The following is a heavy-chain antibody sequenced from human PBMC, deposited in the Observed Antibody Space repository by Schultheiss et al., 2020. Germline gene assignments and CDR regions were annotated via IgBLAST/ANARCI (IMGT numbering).Heavy chain of an antibody. CDR1: GSTFTDYY. Sequence: ASVKVSCKASGSTFTDYYMHWLRQAPGQGLEWMGWISAYNGNTNYAQKFQGWVTMTRDTSISTAYMELSRLRSDDTAVYYCARETIVVVGRPADYYYYGMDVWGQGTTVTFSS. CDR2: ISAYNGNT. D-gene: IGHD2-2*01. J-gene: IGHJ6*02. V-gene: IGHV1-2*04. CDR3: ARETIVVVGRPADYYYYGMDV.